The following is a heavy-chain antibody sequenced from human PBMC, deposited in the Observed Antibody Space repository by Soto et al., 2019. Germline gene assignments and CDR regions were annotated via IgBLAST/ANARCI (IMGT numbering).Heavy chain of an antibody. Sequence: EASVKVSCKASGGTFSSYAISWVRQAPGQGLEWMGGIIPIFGTANYAQKFQGRVTITADESTSTAYMELSSLRSEDTAVYYCARDPPLSRYCSGGSCYSSYYYYGMDVWGQGTTVTVSS. CDR1: GGTFSSYA. CDR2: IIPIFGTA. J-gene: IGHJ6*02. D-gene: IGHD2-15*01. CDR3: ARDPPLSRYCSGGSCYSSYYYYGMDV. V-gene: IGHV1-69*13.